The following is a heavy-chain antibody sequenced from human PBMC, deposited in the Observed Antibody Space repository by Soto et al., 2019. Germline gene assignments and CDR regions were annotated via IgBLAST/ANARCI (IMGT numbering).Heavy chain of an antibody. J-gene: IGHJ3*02. V-gene: IGHV3-7*04. D-gene: IGHD2-15*01. CDR2: IKQDGSDK. Sequence: GGSLRLSCAASGFTFTSYWMSWVRQAPGKGLEWVASIKQDGSDKYYVDPVKGRFTISRDNAKNSLYLQMNALRVEDTAVYYCARGVQGSFDIWGQGTMVTVSS. CDR1: GFTFTSYW. CDR3: ARGVQGSFDI.